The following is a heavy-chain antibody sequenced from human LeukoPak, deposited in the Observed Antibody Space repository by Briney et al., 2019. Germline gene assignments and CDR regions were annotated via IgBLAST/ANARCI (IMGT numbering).Heavy chain of an antibody. CDR2: IYSGGST. V-gene: IGHV3-66*01. CDR1: GFTVSSNC. Sequence: GGSLRLSCAASGFTVSSNCMSWVRQAPGKGLEWVSVIYSGGSTYYADSVKGRFTISRDNSKNTLYLQMNSLRAEDTAVYYCARALLYGGSPLGYYYYGMDVWGQGTTVTVSS. J-gene: IGHJ6*02. D-gene: IGHD4-23*01. CDR3: ARALLYGGSPLGYYYYGMDV.